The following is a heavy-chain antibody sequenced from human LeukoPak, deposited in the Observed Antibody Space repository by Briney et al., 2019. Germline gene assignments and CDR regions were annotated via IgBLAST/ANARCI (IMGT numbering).Heavy chain of an antibody. CDR3: AKDRRNKGGSGCDAFDI. Sequence: GGSLRLSCAASGFTFSSYAMSWVRQAPGKGLEWVSAISGSGGSTYYADSVKGRFTISRDNSKNTLYLQMNSLRAEDTAVYYCAKDRRNKGGSGCDAFDIWGQGTMVTVCS. CDR2: ISGSGGST. CDR1: GFTFSSYA. D-gene: IGHD6-19*01. J-gene: IGHJ3*02. V-gene: IGHV3-23*01.